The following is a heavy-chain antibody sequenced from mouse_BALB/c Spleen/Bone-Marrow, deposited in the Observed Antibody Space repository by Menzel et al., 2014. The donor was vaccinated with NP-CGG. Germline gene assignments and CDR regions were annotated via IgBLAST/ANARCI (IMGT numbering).Heavy chain of an antibody. CDR2: IDPGRGSS. CDR3: ARDGSFAAMDY. D-gene: IGHD1-1*02. J-gene: IGHJ4*01. Sequence: QVQLQQSGPELVKPGASVKMSCKASGYTFTDYVISWVKQRTGQGLEWIGEIDPGRGSSFYNEKFKAKATLTADKSANTAYMQLSSPTSEDSAVYFCARDGSFAAMDYWGQGTSLTVSS. V-gene: IGHV1-77*01. CDR1: GYTFTDYV.